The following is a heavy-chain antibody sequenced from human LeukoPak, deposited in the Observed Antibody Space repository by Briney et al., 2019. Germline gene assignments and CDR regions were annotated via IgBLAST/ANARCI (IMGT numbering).Heavy chain of an antibody. V-gene: IGHV4-59*08. Sequence: PSETLSLTCTVSGGSISSYYWSWIRQPPGKGLEWIGYIYYSGSTNYNPSLKSRVTISVDTSKNQFSLKLSSVTAADTAVYYCVANWGSSDYWGQGTLVTVSS. CDR3: VANWGSSDY. CDR1: GGSISSYY. D-gene: IGHD7-27*01. J-gene: IGHJ4*02. CDR2: IYYSGST.